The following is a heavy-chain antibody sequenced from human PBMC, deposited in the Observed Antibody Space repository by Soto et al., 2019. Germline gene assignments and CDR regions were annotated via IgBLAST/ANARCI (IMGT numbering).Heavy chain of an antibody. CDR2: ISYDGSNK. CDR3: AKDRGYSGYDHY. J-gene: IGHJ4*02. Sequence: GGSLRLSCAASGFTFSIYGMHWVRQAPGKGLEWVAVISYDGSNKYYADSVKGRFTISRDNSKNTLYLQMNSLRAEDTAVYYCAKDRGYSGYDHYWGQGTLVPVSS. CDR1: GFTFSIYG. D-gene: IGHD5-12*01. V-gene: IGHV3-30*18.